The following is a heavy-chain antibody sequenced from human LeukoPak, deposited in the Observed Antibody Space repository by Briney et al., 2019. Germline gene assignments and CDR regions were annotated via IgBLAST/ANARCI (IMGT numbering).Heavy chain of an antibody. V-gene: IGHV3-7*01. Sequence: PGRCLRVSCAASGFTFNTYWMTWVRQAPGEGPEWVANIKHDERERHYMDSVKGRFTTSTDNAKNSLYLQMNSLRVEDTAFYYCARSARDSQYSYLDYWGQGLLVTVSS. J-gene: IGHJ4*02. CDR2: IKHDERER. CDR3: ARSARDSQYSYLDY. D-gene: IGHD5-18*01. CDR1: GFTFNTYW.